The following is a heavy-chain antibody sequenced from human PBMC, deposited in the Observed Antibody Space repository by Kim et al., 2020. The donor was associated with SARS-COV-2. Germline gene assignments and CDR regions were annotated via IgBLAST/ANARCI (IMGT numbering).Heavy chain of an antibody. CDR2: VHYSGSS. J-gene: IGHJ6*03. D-gene: IGHD2-15*01. Sequence: SETLSLTCTVSGVSISDYYWSGIRQPPGKGLEWIVYVHYSGSSNYNPSLKSRVSISLDTSKNQVSLKVISVTAADTAVYFCARRGWHMDVWGKGTTVTVSS. CDR3: ARRGWHMDV. CDR1: GVSISDYY. V-gene: IGHV4-59*08.